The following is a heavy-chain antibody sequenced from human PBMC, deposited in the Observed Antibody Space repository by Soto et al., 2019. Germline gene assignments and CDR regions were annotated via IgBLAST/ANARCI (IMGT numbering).Heavy chain of an antibody. CDR3: ARAPIAAAGRIDY. CDR1: GYSISSGYY. CDR2: IYHSGSA. Sequence: SETLSLTCAVSGYSISSGYYWGWIRQPPGKGLEWIGSIYHSGSAYYNPSLKSRVTISVDTSKNQFSLKLSSVTAADTAVYYCARAPIAAAGRIDYWGQGTLVTVSS. J-gene: IGHJ4*02. V-gene: IGHV4-38-2*01. D-gene: IGHD6-13*01.